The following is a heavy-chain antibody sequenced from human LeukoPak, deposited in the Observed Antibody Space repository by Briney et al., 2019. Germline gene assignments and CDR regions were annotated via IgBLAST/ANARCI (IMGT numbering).Heavy chain of an antibody. Sequence: SETLSLACTVSGGSISSYYWSWIRQPPGKGLEWIGYIYYSGSTNYSPSLKSRVTISVDTSKNQFSLKLSSVTAADTAVYYCASVYYGSGSYRFDYWGQGTLVTVSS. V-gene: IGHV4-59*08. J-gene: IGHJ4*02. D-gene: IGHD3-10*01. CDR1: GGSISSYY. CDR3: ASVYYGSGSYRFDY. CDR2: IYYSGST.